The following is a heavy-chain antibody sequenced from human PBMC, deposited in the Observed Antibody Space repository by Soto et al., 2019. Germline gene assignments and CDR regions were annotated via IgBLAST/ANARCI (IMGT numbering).Heavy chain of an antibody. CDR3: ARPGYYDSSGFFNFDH. CDR2: IYPDDSDT. V-gene: IGHV5-51*01. CDR1: GYSFNTYG. D-gene: IGHD3-22*01. Sequence: GESLKISCKASGYSFNTYGIGWVRQLPGKGLEWMGIIYPDDSDTRYSPSFQGQVTISADKSFTTVYLQWNSLKASDTAIYYCARPGYYDSSGFFNFDHWGQGTLVTVSS. J-gene: IGHJ4*02.